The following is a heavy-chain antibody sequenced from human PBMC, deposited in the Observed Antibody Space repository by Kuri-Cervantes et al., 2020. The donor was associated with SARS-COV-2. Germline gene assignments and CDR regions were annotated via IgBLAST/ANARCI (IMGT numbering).Heavy chain of an antibody. D-gene: IGHD2-2*01. CDR1: GGSISSYY. Sequence: SELSLTCTVSGGSISSYYWSWIRQPAGKGLEWIGRIYTSGSTNYNPSLKSRVTISVDTFKNQFSLKLSSVTAADTAVYYCAREYCSSTSCYGAFDIWGQGTMVTVSS. CDR3: AREYCSSTSCYGAFDI. V-gene: IGHV4-4*07. CDR2: IYTSGST. J-gene: IGHJ3*02.